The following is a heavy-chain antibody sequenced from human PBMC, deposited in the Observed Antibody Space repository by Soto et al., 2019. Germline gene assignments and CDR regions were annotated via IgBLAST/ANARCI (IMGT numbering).Heavy chain of an antibody. CDR1: GGSISSSSYY. D-gene: IGHD4-4*01. CDR3: ARRGGYSTPNHPFDY. Sequence: QLQLQESGPGLVKPSETLSLTCTVSGGSISSSSYYWGWIRQPPGKGLEWIGSIYYSGSTYYNPSLKSRVTISVDTSKNQFSLKLSSVTAADTAVYYCARRGGYSTPNHPFDYWGQGTLVTVSS. V-gene: IGHV4-39*01. J-gene: IGHJ4*02. CDR2: IYYSGST.